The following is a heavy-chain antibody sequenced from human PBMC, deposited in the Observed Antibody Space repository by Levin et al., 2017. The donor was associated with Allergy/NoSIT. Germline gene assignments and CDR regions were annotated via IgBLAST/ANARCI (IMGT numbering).Heavy chain of an antibody. J-gene: IGHJ4*02. CDR1: GFTFSSYS. D-gene: IGHD2-2*01. CDR3: ARDERVPATAILLFDY. Sequence: GESLKISCAASGFTFSSYSMNWVRQAPGKGLEWVSYISSSSSTIYYADSVKGRFTISRDNAKNSLYLQMNSLRAEDTAVYYCARDERVPATAILLFDYWGQGTLVTVSS. CDR2: ISSSSSTI. V-gene: IGHV3-48*01.